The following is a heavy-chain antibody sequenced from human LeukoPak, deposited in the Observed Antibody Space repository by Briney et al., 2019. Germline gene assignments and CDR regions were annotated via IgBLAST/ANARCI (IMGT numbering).Heavy chain of an antibody. CDR1: GFILSSYW. J-gene: IGHJ4*02. V-gene: IGHV3-7*05. CDR3: ARGWRYSHGL. CDR2: MKQDGSEK. Sequence: GGSLRLSCAASGFILSSYWMSWVRQAPGKGLEWVANMKQDGSEKYYVDSVKGRFTISRDNAKNSLYLQMNSLRDEDTAIYYCARGWRYSHGLWGQGTLVTVSS. D-gene: IGHD5-18*01.